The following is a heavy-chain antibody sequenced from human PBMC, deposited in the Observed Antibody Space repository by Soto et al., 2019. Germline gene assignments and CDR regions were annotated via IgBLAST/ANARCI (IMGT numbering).Heavy chain of an antibody. CDR2: INHSGST. D-gene: IGHD5-18*01. Sequence: SETLSLTCTVSGGSISSGDYYWSWIRQPPGKGLEWIGEINHSGSTNYNHALKSRVTISVDTSKSQISLKLSSVTAAVTSVYYCAKDSGYNYGYFRWFDPWGQGTLVTVSS. CDR1: GGSISSGDYY. CDR3: AKDSGYNYGYFRWFDP. V-gene: IGHV4-61*08. J-gene: IGHJ5*02.